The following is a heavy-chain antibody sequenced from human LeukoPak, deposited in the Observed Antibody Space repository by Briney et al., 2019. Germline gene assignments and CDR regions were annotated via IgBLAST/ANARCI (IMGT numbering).Heavy chain of an antibody. CDR3: ARRQYCSSTSCYYSTDY. CDR1: GGSFSGYY. CDR2: INHSGST. J-gene: IGHJ4*02. D-gene: IGHD2-2*01. Sequence: PSETLSLTCAVYGGSFSGYYWSWIRQPPGKGLEWIGEINHSGSTYYNPSLKSRVTISVDTSKNQFSLKLSSVTAADTAVYYCARRQYCSSTSCYYSTDYWGQGTLVTVSS. V-gene: IGHV4-34*01.